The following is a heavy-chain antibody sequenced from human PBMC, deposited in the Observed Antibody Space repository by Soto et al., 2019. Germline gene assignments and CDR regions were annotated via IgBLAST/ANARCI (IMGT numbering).Heavy chain of an antibody. D-gene: IGHD4-17*01. Sequence: EVQLLESGGGLVQPGGSLRLSCAASGFTFSSYGMSWVRQAPGKGLEWVSGISGGGGSTYYADSVKGRFTISRDNSGRTLYLQVNSLRAEDTAVYYCAKGTTPVTHIAEGCDYWGQGTLVTVSS. CDR3: AKGTTPVTHIAEGCDY. CDR1: GFTFSSYG. CDR2: ISGGGGST. J-gene: IGHJ4*02. V-gene: IGHV3-23*01.